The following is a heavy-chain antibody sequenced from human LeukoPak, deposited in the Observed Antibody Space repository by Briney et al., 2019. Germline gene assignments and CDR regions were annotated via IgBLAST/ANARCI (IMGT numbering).Heavy chain of an antibody. CDR1: GFTFSNYA. Sequence: GGSLRLSCAASGFTFSNYAMTWVRQAPGKGLEWVSAFGGSGGSTYYADSVKGRFTISRDNSKNTLYLQMNSLRAEDTAVYYCAKTSGLAVAGGLDYWGQGTLVIVSS. V-gene: IGHV3-23*01. CDR3: AKTSGLAVAGGLDY. J-gene: IGHJ4*02. D-gene: IGHD6-19*01. CDR2: FGGSGGST.